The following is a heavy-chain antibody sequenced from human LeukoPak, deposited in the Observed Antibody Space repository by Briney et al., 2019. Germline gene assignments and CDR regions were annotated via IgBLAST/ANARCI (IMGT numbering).Heavy chain of an antibody. CDR2: VNHSGST. Sequence: SETLSLTRGVYGGSFSGYYWSWIRQPPGKGLEWIGEVNHSGSTNHNPSLKSRVTISVDTSNNQFSLKLNSVTAADTAVYYCARAGVVVTAVPFFHYWGQGTLVTVSS. CDR1: GGSFSGYY. D-gene: IGHD2-21*02. V-gene: IGHV4-34*01. CDR3: ARAGVVVTAVPFFHY. J-gene: IGHJ4*02.